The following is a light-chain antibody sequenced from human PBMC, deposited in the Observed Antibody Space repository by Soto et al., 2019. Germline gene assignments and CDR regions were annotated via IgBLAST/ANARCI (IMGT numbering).Light chain of an antibody. J-gene: IGKJ3*01. Sequence: EIVLTQSPATLSLSPGERATLSCRASQTVGNYLAWYQQKPGQAPRLLIYDASSRATGVPAKFSGSGSGTDFTLTISSLEPEDFAVYYCQQRKNRVTFGPGTTVDIK. CDR3: QQRKNRVT. V-gene: IGKV3-11*01. CDR2: DAS. CDR1: QTVGNY.